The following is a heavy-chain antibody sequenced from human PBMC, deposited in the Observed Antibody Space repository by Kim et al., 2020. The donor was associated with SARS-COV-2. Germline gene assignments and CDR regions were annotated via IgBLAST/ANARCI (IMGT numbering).Heavy chain of an antibody. CDR2: IIPIFGTA. CDR1: GGTFSSYA. CDR3: ARMTVAPYYYDSSGYDRKDGSYGMDV. D-gene: IGHD3-22*01. Sequence: SVKVSCKASGGTFSSYAISWVRQAPRQGLEWMGGIIPIFGTANYAQKFQGRVTITADESTSTAYMELSSLRSEDTAVYYCARMTVAPYYYDSSGYDRKDGSYGMDVWGQGTTVTVSS. J-gene: IGHJ6*02. V-gene: IGHV1-69*13.